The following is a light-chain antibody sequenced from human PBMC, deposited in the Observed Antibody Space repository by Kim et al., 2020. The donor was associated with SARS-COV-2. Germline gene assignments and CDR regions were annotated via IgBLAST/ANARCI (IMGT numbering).Light chain of an antibody. CDR2: DVY. CDR3: QQYNSVPYT. V-gene: IGKV1-27*01. CDR1: QGISNY. Sequence: SASVGDRVTITCRASQGISNYLDWYQQKPGKAPKVLIYDVYNLQAGVPSRFSGSGSGTEFTLTISSLLPEDVGTYYCQQYNSVPYTFGQGTKLEI. J-gene: IGKJ2*01.